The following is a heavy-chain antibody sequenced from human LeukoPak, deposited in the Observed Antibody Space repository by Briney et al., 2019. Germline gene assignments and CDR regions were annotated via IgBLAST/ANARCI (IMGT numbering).Heavy chain of an antibody. J-gene: IGHJ5*02. Sequence: SETLSLTCAVYGGSFSGYYWSWIRQPPGKGLEWIGEINHSGSTNYNPSLKSRVTMSVDTSKNQFSLKLSSVTAADTAVYYCARDTPYYGGVVNWFDPWGQGTLVTVSS. CDR1: GGSFSGYY. V-gene: IGHV4-34*01. D-gene: IGHD3-10*01. CDR2: INHSGST. CDR3: ARDTPYYGGVVNWFDP.